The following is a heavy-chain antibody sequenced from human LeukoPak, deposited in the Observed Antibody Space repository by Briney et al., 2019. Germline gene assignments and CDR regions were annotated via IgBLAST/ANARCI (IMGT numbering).Heavy chain of an antibody. CDR3: ARTILCGGDCYSRGGSDY. CDR2: MSNNGADT. V-gene: IGHV3-23*01. J-gene: IGHJ4*02. D-gene: IGHD2-21*02. Sequence: GGSLRLSCAASGFTFRKYGMTWVRQAPGKGLEWVSLMSNNGADTYYADSVKGRFTISRDNSKNTLYLQMNSLRAEDTAVYYCARTILCGGDCYSRGGSDYWGQGTLVTVSS. CDR1: GFTFRKYG.